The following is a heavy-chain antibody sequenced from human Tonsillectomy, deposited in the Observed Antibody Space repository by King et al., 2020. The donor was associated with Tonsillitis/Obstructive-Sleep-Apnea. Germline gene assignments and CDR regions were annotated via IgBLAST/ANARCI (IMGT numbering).Heavy chain of an antibody. D-gene: IGHD6-13*01. CDR3: ATSSSWTFDY. V-gene: IGHV3-53*01. J-gene: IGHJ4*02. CDR2: IYSGGST. CDR1: GFTVSSNS. Sequence: VQLVESGGGLIQPGGSLRLSCAASGFTVSSNSMSWVRQAPGKGLEWVSVIYSGGSTYYADSVKCRFTIYRDNSKNTLYLQINSLRAEDTAVYYCATSSSWTFDYWGQGTLVTVSS.